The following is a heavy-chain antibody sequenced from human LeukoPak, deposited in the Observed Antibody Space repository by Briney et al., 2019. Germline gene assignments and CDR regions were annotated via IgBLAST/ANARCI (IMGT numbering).Heavy chain of an antibody. V-gene: IGHV3-23*01. D-gene: IGHD2-15*01. CDR3: AMGLLGY. CDR2: ISGSGGST. J-gene: IGHJ4*02. Sequence: GGSLRLSCAASGFTFSSYAMSWVRQAPGKGLEWVSVISGSGGSTYYADSVKGRFIISRDISKNILYLQMNSLRAEDTAVYYCAMGLLGYWGQGTLVTVSS. CDR1: GFTFSSYA.